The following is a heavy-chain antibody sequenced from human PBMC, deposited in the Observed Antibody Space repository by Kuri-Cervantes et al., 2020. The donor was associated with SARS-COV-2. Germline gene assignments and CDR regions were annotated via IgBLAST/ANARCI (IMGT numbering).Heavy chain of an antibody. J-gene: IGHJ1*01. Sequence: GSLRLSCTVSGGSVSRGSYYWSWIRQPPGKGREWIGYIYYSGSANYNPSLKSRVTISVDTAKNHFSLKLNSVTAADTAVYYCARGGLELQPGYFRHWGQGTLVTVSS. CDR2: IYYSGSA. D-gene: IGHD1-7*01. CDR1: GGSVSRGSYY. V-gene: IGHV4-61*01. CDR3: ARGGLELQPGYFRH.